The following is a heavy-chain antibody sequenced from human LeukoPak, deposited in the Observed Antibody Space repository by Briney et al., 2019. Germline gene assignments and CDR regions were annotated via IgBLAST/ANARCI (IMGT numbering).Heavy chain of an antibody. J-gene: IGHJ6*02. CDR2: VIGSGSST. Sequence: GGSLRLSCAASGFSVSRYGISWVRLAPWKGLEWVSVVIGSGSSTYYADSVKGRFTISRDNSKNTLYLQMNSVRDEDTAVYFCAKAQRTIRQYFYDGMDVWGQGATVTVSS. CDR1: GFSVSRYG. V-gene: IGHV3-23*01. CDR3: AKAQRTIRQYFYDGMDV. D-gene: IGHD3-9*01.